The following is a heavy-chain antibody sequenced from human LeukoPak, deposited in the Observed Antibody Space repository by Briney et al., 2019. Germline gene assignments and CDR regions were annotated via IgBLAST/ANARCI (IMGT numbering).Heavy chain of an antibody. CDR2: ISYDGSNK. V-gene: IGHV3-30*18. D-gene: IGHD3-10*01. J-gene: IGHJ4*02. Sequence: GRSLRLSCAASGFTFSSYGIPWVRQAPGKGLEWVALISYDGSNKYYADSVKGRFTISRDNSKNTLYLQMNSLRAEDTAVYYCANENYYGSGSYPDYWGQGTLVTVSS. CDR3: ANENYYGSGSYPDY. CDR1: GFTFSSYG.